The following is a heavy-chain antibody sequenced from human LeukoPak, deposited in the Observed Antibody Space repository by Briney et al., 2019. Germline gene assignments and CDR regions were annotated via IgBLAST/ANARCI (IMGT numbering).Heavy chain of an antibody. V-gene: IGHV3-53*01. CDR1: GFTVNSNS. J-gene: IGHJ4*02. CDR2: IYSGGSA. CDR3: AKEGFDS. Sequence: GSLRLSCAASGFTVNSNSMSWVRQAPGKGLEWVSVIYSGGSAFYADSVKGRFTISRDNSKNTLYLQMNSLRAEDTAVYYCAKEGFDSWGQGTLVTVSS.